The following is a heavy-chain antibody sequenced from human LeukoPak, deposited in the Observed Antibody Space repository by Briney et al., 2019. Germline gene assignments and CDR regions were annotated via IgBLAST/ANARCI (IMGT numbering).Heavy chain of an antibody. CDR2: IFHSGRT. J-gene: IGHJ4*02. Sequence: PSETLSLTCTVSGGSISSSSSYWGWIRQPPGKGLEWIGHIFHSGRTSYNPSLNSRFTMSVDSSKNQFSLKMNSVTAADTAVYFCVRHRFLNIEMVVESTPDDFDYWGQGTLVTVSS. CDR1: GGSISSSSSY. CDR3: VRHRFLNIEMVVESTPDDFDY. V-gene: IGHV4-39*01. D-gene: IGHD2-21*01.